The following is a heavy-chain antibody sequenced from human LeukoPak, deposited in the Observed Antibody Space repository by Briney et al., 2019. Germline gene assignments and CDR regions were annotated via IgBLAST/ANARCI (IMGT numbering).Heavy chain of an antibody. J-gene: IGHJ4*02. D-gene: IGHD3-22*01. CDR2: INHSGST. V-gene: IGHV4-34*01. CDR1: GGSFSGYY. Sequence: SETLSLTCAVSGGSFSGYYWSWIRQPPGKGLEWIGEINHSGSTNYNPSLKSRVTISVDTSKNQFSLKLSSVTAADTAVYFCARGPPTDYYDSSGFYYVFDYWGQGTLVTVSS. CDR3: ARGPPTDYYDSSGFYYVFDY.